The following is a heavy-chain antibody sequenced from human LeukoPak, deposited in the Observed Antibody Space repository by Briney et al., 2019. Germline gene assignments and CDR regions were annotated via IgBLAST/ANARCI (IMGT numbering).Heavy chain of an antibody. J-gene: IGHJ3*02. CDR1: GFTFSNYW. CDR2: ISSDGSRT. D-gene: IGHD1-14*01. Sequence: GGSLRLSCAASGFTFSNYWMHWVRQAPGKGLVWVSRISSDGSRTSYADSVKGRFTISRDNAKSTLYLQMNSLKVEDTAVYYCTREGPPDAFDIWGQGTMVTVSS. CDR3: TREGPPDAFDI. V-gene: IGHV3-74*01.